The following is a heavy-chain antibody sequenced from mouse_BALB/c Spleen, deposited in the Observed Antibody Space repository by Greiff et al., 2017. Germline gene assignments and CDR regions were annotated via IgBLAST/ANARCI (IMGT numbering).Heavy chain of an antibody. D-gene: IGHD2-1*01. CDR3: ARREAIYYGNYDYAMDY. J-gene: IGHJ4*01. Sequence: EVKVVESGGGLVKPGGSLKLSCAASGFTFSSYAMSWVRQSPEKRLEWVAEISSGGSYTYYPDTVTGRFTISRDNAKNTLYLEMSSLRSEDTAMYYCARREAIYYGNYDYAMDYWGQGTSVTVSS. CDR2: ISSGGSYT. CDR1: GFTFSSYA. V-gene: IGHV5-9-4*01.